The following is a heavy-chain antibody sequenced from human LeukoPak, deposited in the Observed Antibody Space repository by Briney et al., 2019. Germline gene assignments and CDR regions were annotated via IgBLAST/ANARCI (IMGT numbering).Heavy chain of an antibody. V-gene: IGHV3-30*02. D-gene: IGHD2-21*01. J-gene: IGHJ4*02. CDR2: IRYDGSDK. Sequence: PGGSLRLSCAASGFTFSSYGMHWVRQAPGKGLQWVSFIRYDGSDKSYADSVKGRFTISRDSSKNTLFLQMNRLRPEDAAVYYCAKAPVTTCRGAYCYPFDYWGQGTLVTVSS. CDR1: GFTFSSYG. CDR3: AKAPVTTCRGAYCYPFDY.